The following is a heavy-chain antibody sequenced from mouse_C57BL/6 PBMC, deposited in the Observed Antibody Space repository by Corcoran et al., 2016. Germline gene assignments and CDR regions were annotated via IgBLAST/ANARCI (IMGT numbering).Heavy chain of an antibody. Sequence: QIQLVQSGPELKKPGETVKISCKASGYTFTTYGMSWVKQAPGKGLKWMGWINTYSGVPTYADDFKGRFAFSLETSASTAYLQINNLKNEDTATYFCARLGGSGPAWFAYWGQGTLVTVSA. D-gene: IGHD3-2*02. J-gene: IGHJ3*01. CDR2: INTYSGVP. V-gene: IGHV9-3*01. CDR1: GYTFTTYG. CDR3: ARLGGSGPAWFAY.